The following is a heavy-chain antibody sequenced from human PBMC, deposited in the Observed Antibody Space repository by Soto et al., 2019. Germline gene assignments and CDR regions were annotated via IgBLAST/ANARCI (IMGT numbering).Heavy chain of an antibody. CDR2: INPNSGGT. J-gene: IGHJ3*02. Sequence: RASVKVSCKASGYTFTGYYMHWVRQAPGQGLEWMGWINPNSGGTNYAQKFQGWVTMTRDTSISTAYMELSRLRSDDTAVYYCARDQNCSGGSCWAEAFDIWGQGTMVTVSS. CDR3: ARDQNCSGGSCWAEAFDI. CDR1: GYTFTGYY. D-gene: IGHD2-15*01. V-gene: IGHV1-2*04.